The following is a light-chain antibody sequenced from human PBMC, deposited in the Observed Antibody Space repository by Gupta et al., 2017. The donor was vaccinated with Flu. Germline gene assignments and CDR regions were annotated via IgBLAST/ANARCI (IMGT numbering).Light chain of an antibody. J-gene: IGKJ2*02. V-gene: IGKV2-30*01. CDR1: QSLVYRDGNTY. CDR3: MQGSLPWT. CDR2: EVS. Sequence: DVEMTQSPLSLPVTLGQRATISCRSSQSLVYRDGNTYLNWFQQRPGQSPLLLIYEVSHRDSGFPDRFSGSGSGTDFTLKISRVEAYDICVYYCMQGSLPWTFGQGTKLEIK.